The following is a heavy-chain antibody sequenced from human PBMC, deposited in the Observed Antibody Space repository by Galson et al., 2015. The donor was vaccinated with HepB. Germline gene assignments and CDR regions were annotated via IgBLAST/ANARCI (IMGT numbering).Heavy chain of an antibody. CDR1: GFTFSSYS. D-gene: IGHD4-17*01. CDR3: ARVADVDYGDHSHFDF. J-gene: IGHJ4*02. V-gene: IGHV3-21*05. CDR2: ISHSTLYT. Sequence: SLRLSCAASGFTFSSYSMNWVRQAPGKGLEWVSYISHSTLYTNYADSVKGRITISRDNARNSLYLQLNSLRAEDTAVYYCARVADVDYGDHSHFDFWGQGTLVTVSS.